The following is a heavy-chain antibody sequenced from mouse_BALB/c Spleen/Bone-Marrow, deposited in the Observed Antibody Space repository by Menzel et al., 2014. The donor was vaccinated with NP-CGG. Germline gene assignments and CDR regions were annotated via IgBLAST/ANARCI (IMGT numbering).Heavy chain of an antibody. Sequence: EVQLQQSGAELVKPGASVKLSCTASGFNIKDTYMHWVKQRPEQGLEWIGRIDPANGNTKYDPKFQGMATITADTSSNTAYLQLSSLTSEDTAVYYCAYGSSYDYFDYWGQGTTLTVPS. CDR3: AYGSSYDYFDY. CDR1: GFNIKDTY. CDR2: IDPANGNT. J-gene: IGHJ2*01. V-gene: IGHV14-3*02. D-gene: IGHD1-1*01.